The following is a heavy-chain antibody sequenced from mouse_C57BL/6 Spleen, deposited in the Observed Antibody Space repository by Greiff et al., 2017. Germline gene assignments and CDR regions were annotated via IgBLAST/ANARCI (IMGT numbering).Heavy chain of an antibody. CDR1: GYTFTSYW. Sequence: QVQLQQPGAELVRPGSSVKLSCKASGYTFTSYWTDWVKQRPGQGLEWIGNIYPSDSETHYNHKFKDKATLTVDKSSSTAYMQLSSLPSADSAVSYCATPITTLVARGEYFDVGGTGATVTVSS. V-gene: IGHV1-61*01. CDR2: IYPSDSET. D-gene: IGHD1-1*01. CDR3: ATPITTLVARGEYFDV. J-gene: IGHJ1*03.